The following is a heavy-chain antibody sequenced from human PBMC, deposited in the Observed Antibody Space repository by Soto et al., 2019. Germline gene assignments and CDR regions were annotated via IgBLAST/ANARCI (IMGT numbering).Heavy chain of an antibody. D-gene: IGHD3-10*01. CDR1: GRSISSSSSY. Sequence: SETLSLTCTVSGRSISSSSSYWGWIRQPPGKGLEWIGSIYYSGSTYYIPSLKSRVTISVDTSKNQFSLKLSSVTAADTAVYYCARLVDGFAFDIWGQGTMVTVSS. V-gene: IGHV4-39*01. J-gene: IGHJ3*02. CDR2: IYYSGST. CDR3: ARLVDGFAFDI.